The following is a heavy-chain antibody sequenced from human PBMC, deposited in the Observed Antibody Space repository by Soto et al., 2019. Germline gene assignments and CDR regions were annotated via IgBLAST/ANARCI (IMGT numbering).Heavy chain of an antibody. J-gene: IGHJ5*02. Sequence: SETLSLTCTVSGDSIGGVGYWSWIRQFPGRGLEWIGCISSSGSTYYNPALNNRISLSLDTSQNQFSLKLLSVTAADTAIYYCARSGVTGIVIPSHWFDPWGQGTLATVSS. CDR3: ARSGVTGIVIPSHWFDP. V-gene: IGHV4-31*03. CDR2: ISSSGST. CDR1: GDSIGGVGY. D-gene: IGHD2-21*02.